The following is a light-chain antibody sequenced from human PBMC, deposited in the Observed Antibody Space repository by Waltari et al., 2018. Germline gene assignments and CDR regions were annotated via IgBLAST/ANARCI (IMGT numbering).Light chain of an antibody. CDR3: SAYAGSNNLL. CDR1: SSDIGGYNS. Sequence: QSALIQPPSASGSPGQSVTISCSGTSSDIGGYNSVSWYQQHPGKAPKLLIYEVSNPPSAVPERFSGSKSGNTASLTVSGLQAEDEADYYCSAYAGSNNLLFGGGTKLTVL. CDR2: EVS. V-gene: IGLV2-8*01. J-gene: IGLJ2*01.